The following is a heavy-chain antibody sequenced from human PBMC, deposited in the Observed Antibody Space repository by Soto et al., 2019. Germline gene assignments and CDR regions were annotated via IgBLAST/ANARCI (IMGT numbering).Heavy chain of an antibody. Sequence: PSETLSLTCAVYGGSFSGYYWSWIRQPPGKGLEWIGEINHSGSTNYNPSLKSRVTISVDTSKNQFSLKLSSVTAADTAVYYCARGSSRRDNWFDPWGQGTLVTVSS. CDR1: GGSFSGYY. D-gene: IGHD6-19*01. V-gene: IGHV4-34*01. CDR3: ARGSSRRDNWFDP. CDR2: INHSGST. J-gene: IGHJ5*02.